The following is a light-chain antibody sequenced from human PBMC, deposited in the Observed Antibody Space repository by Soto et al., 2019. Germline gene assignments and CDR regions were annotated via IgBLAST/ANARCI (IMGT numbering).Light chain of an antibody. CDR3: QQYDSVLGT. CDR2: DAS. Sequence: QSPATLSAPVGDSVTITCRASQSISHWLAWYQQKPGKAPKFLIYDASSLESGVPSRFSGSGSGTEFTLTISSLQPDDFATYYCQQYDSVLGTFGPGTKVDIK. J-gene: IGKJ1*01. V-gene: IGKV1-5*01. CDR1: QSISHW.